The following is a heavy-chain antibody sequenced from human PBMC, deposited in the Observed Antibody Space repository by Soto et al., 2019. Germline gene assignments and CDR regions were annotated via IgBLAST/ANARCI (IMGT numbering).Heavy chain of an antibody. CDR2: IRSKANSYAT. D-gene: IGHD1-26*01. Sequence: PGGSMRLSCAASGFTFSSYWMSWVRQASGKGLEWVGRIRSKANSYATAYAASVKGRFTISRDDSKNTAYLQMNSLKTEDTAVYYCTRHVGATRGVDYWGQGTLVTVSS. J-gene: IGHJ4*02. V-gene: IGHV3-73*01. CDR1: GFTFSSYW. CDR3: TRHVGATRGVDY.